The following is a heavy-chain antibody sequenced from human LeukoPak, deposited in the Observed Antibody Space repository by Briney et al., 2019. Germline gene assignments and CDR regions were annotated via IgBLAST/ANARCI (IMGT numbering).Heavy chain of an antibody. D-gene: IGHD6-19*01. Sequence: SETLSLTCAVYGGSFSGYYWSWIRQPPGKGLEWIGEINHSGSTNYNPSLKSRVTISVDTSKNQFSLKLSSVTAADTAVYYCARNANGYSSGWYVVDYWGQGTLVTVSS. V-gene: IGHV4-34*01. CDR3: ARNANGYSSGWYVVDY. CDR1: GGSFSGYY. CDR2: INHSGST. J-gene: IGHJ4*02.